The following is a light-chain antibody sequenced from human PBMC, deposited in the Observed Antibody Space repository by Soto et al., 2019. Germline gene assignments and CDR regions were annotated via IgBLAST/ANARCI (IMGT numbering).Light chain of an antibody. Sequence: AIQMTQSPSSLSASVGDTVTITCRASQGIRNDLGWYQQKPGKAPKVLIHAASSLQSGVPSRVSGGGSGTDFTLTISSLQPEDFATYFCLQDYNYPRTFGQGTKVDIK. CDR1: QGIRND. V-gene: IGKV1-6*01. CDR3: LQDYNYPRT. CDR2: AAS. J-gene: IGKJ1*01.